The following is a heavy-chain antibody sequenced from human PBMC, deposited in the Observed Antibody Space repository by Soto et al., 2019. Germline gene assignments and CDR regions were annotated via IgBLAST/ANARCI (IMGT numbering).Heavy chain of an antibody. V-gene: IGHV3-23*01. D-gene: IGHD3-10*01. Sequence: GGSLRLSCAASGFTFGSRAMSWVRQSPGEGLEWVSTITDTGGDAKYADSVRGRFAISRDNSKNTLYLQMSTLRAEDSAIYFCVRGSKDYYPGSRVFAFWGRGILVTAPQ. CDR2: ITDTGGDA. J-gene: IGHJ4*02. CDR3: VRGSKDYYPGSRVFAF. CDR1: GFTFGSRA.